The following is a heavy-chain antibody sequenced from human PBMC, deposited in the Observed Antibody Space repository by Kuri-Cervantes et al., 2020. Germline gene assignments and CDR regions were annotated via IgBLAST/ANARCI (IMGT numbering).Heavy chain of an antibody. CDR1: GGSISSSSYC. V-gene: IGHV4-39*01. CDR2: IYSSGST. D-gene: IGHD3-3*01. J-gene: IGHJ4*02. Sequence: SETLSLTCTVSGGSISSSSYCWGWIRQPPGKGLEWIGSIYSSGSTYYNPSLTSRVTISVDTSKNQFSLKLSSVTAADTAVYYCARVTSFLEWLLSYFDYWGQGTLVTVSS. CDR3: ARVTSFLEWLLSYFDY.